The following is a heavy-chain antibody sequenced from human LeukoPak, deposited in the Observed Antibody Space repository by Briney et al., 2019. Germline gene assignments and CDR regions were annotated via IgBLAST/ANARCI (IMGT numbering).Heavy chain of an antibody. CDR1: GYPFTSYG. CDR2: ISVYNGNT. CDR3: AREFYCSSTSCYPDY. V-gene: IGHV1-18*04. J-gene: IGHJ4*02. Sequence: ASVKVSFKASGYPFTSYGISWVRQAPGRGLEWMGWISVYNGNTNYVRKLQGRVTMTTDTSTSTAYMELRSLRSDDTAVYYCAREFYCSSTSCYPDYWGQGTLVTVSS. D-gene: IGHD2-2*01.